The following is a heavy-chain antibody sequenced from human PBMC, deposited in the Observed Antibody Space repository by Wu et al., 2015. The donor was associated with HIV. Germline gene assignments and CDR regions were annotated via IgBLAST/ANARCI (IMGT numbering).Heavy chain of an antibody. J-gene: IGHJ3*02. Sequence: QVHLVQSGAEVKKPGSSVKVTCKASGDGFTSYAVSWVRQAPGQGLEWMGRIVPILGTTTYAQKFQGRVTITADESTRTAYMDLSSLRLEDTAVYYCATTGATVVVMDALDMWGQGDNGHRLF. CDR2: IVPILGTT. D-gene: IGHD2-15*01. V-gene: IGHV1-69*11. CDR3: ATTGATVVVMDALDM. CDR1: GDGFTSYA.